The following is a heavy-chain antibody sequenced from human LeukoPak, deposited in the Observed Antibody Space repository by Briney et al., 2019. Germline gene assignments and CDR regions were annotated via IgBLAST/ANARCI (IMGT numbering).Heavy chain of an antibody. D-gene: IGHD5-18*01. CDR2: ISTYNGDT. CDR3: ARGASYGFSMGY. J-gene: IGHJ4*02. V-gene: IGHV1-18*01. Sequence: ASVKVACKASGYTFTSYGISWVRQAPGQGLEWMGWISTYNGDTNYAQKLQGRVSMTTDTSTRTAYMELRSLRSDDTAVYYCARGASYGFSMGYWGQGSLVIVSS. CDR1: GYTFTSYG.